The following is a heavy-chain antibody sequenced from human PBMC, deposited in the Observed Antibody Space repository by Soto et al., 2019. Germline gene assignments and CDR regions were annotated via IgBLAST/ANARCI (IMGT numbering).Heavy chain of an antibody. D-gene: IGHD2-21*01. V-gene: IGHV3-23*01. CDR1: GFTFSSYA. J-gene: IGHJ6*02. Sequence: EVQLLESGGGLVQPGGSLRLSCAASGFTFSSYAMSWVRQAPGKGLEWVSGISGSGGSTYYAYSVKGRFTISRDNSKNTLYLQMNSLRAEATAVYYCAKAPLRLGFSDYYYGMDVWGQGTTVTVSS. CDR3: AKAPLRLGFSDYYYGMDV. CDR2: ISGSGGST.